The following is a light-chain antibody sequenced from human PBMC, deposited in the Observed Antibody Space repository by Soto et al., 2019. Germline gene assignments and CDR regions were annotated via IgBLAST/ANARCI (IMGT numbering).Light chain of an antibody. CDR3: CSYAGQSNYV. Sequence: QCALTQPASVSGSPGQSITISCTGTSSDVGSYNLVSWYQQHPGKAPKVLIFEVNKGPSGVSNRFSGSKSGNTASLTISGLQADDEADSYCCSYAGQSNYVFGPGT. V-gene: IGLV2-23*02. CDR2: EVN. CDR1: SSDVGSYNL. J-gene: IGLJ1*01.